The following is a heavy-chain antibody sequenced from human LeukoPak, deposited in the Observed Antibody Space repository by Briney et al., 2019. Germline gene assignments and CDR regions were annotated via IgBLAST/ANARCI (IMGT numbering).Heavy chain of an antibody. D-gene: IGHD6-6*01. V-gene: IGHV1-2*02. J-gene: IGHJ6*03. CDR3: AREEYSSSSPDYYYYYYMDV. Sequence: ASVKVSCKASGYTFTGYYMHWVRQAPGRGLEWMGWINPNSGGTNYAQKFQGRVTMTRDTSISTAYMELSRLRSDDTAVYYCAREEYSSSSPDYYYYYYMDVWGKGTTVTVSS. CDR1: GYTFTGYY. CDR2: INPNSGGT.